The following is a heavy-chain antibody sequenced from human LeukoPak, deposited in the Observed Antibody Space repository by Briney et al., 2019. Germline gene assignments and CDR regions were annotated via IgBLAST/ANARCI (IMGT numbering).Heavy chain of an antibody. J-gene: IGHJ6*03. CDR1: GFTFSSYG. Sequence: PGGTLRLSCAASGFTFSSYGMSWVRQAPGKGLEWVSSISRSSSTKYYADSVKGRFTISRDNAKNSLFLQMNSLRAEDTAVYYCARVLRYCSGGNCYSGGLGYMDVWGKGTTVTISS. CDR3: ARVLRYCSGGNCYSGGLGYMDV. CDR2: ISRSSSTK. V-gene: IGHV3-48*04. D-gene: IGHD2-15*01.